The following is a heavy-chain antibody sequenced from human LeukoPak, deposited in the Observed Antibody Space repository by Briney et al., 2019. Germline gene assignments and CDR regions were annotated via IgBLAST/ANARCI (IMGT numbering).Heavy chain of an antibody. Sequence: SETLSLTCTVSGGSIFSSTYYWGWIRQPPGKGLEWIGSIYYSGSTYYNPSLKSRVTMSVDTSKNQFSLKLTSVTAADTAVYDCAGLGSSSPNWYFDLWGRGTLVTVSS. V-gene: IGHV4-39*01. CDR3: AGLGSSSPNWYFDL. CDR2: IYYSGST. D-gene: IGHD6-6*01. J-gene: IGHJ2*01. CDR1: GGSIFSSTYY.